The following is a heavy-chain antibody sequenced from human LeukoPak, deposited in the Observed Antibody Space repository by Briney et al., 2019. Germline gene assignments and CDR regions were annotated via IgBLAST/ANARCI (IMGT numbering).Heavy chain of an antibody. D-gene: IGHD2-21*02. J-gene: IGHJ5*02. CDR2: VYTSGST. CDR3: ARHGSHIVVVTAMFDP. V-gene: IGHV4-4*07. Sequence: SETLSLTCSVSGDSIRGFYWSWIRQPAGKGLEWIGRVYTSGSTNYNPSLKSRVTMSVGTSKNQFSLKLSSVTAADTAVYYCARHGSHIVVVTAMFDPWGQGTLVTVSS. CDR1: GDSIRGFY.